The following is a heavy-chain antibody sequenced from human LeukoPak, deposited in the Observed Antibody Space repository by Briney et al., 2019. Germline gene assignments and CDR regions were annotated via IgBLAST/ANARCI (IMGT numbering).Heavy chain of an antibody. Sequence: ASVKVSCKASEYTFTDYYMHWVRQAPGQGLEWMGWINLKSGGTDYAQKFQGRVTMTRDTSISTAYIEVSRLRSDDTAVYYCARDGSTSYYYYMDVWGKGTTVTVSS. V-gene: IGHV1-2*02. CDR2: INLKSGGT. J-gene: IGHJ6*03. CDR1: EYTFTDYY. D-gene: IGHD2-15*01. CDR3: ARDGSTSYYYYMDV.